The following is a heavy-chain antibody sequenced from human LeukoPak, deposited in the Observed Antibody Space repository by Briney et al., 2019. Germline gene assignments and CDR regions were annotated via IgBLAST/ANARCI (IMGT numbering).Heavy chain of an antibody. CDR3: ARSSGGWFGELLRYDY. J-gene: IGHJ4*02. CDR2: INHSGST. CDR1: GGPFSGYY. Sequence: SETLSLTCAVYGGPFSGYYWSWIRQPPGKGLEWIGEINHSGSTNYNPSLKSRVTISVDTSKNQFSLKLSSVTAADTAVYYCARSSGGWFGELLRYDYWGQGTLVTVSS. V-gene: IGHV4-34*01. D-gene: IGHD3-10*01.